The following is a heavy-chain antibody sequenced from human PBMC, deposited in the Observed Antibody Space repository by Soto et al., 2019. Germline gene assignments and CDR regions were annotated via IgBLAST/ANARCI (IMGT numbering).Heavy chain of an antibody. CDR3: ARDHLGRGLYGFMDS. CDR1: GGIFSSYA. D-gene: IGHD3-16*01. Sequence: QVQLVQSGAEVKKPGSSVKVSCHASGGIFSSYAFTWVRQAPGQGLEWMGGIIPIFGAANYAQKFQGRVTISADESTRTAYMELSSLRSEDTAVYYCARDHLGRGLYGFMDSWGQGTLIIVST. V-gene: IGHV1-69*01. J-gene: IGHJ4*02. CDR2: IIPIFGAA.